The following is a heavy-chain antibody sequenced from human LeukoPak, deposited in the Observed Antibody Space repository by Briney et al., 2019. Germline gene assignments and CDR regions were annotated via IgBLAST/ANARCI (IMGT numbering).Heavy chain of an antibody. CDR3: AKDANYDYVWGSYRYFDY. Sequence: HPGGSLRLSCAASGFTFSSYAMSWVRQAPGKGLEWVSAISGSGGSTYYADSVKGRFTISRDNSKNTLYLQMNSLRAEDTAVYYCAKDANYDYVWGSYRYFDYWGQGTLVTVSS. CDR1: GFTFSSYA. D-gene: IGHD3-16*02. J-gene: IGHJ4*02. CDR2: ISGSGGST. V-gene: IGHV3-23*01.